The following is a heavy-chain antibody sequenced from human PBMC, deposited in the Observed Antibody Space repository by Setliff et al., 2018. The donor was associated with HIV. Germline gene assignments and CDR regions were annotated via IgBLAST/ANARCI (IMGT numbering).Heavy chain of an antibody. Sequence: PGGSLRLSCAASGFTFSSYVMHWVRQAPGKGLEWVASVTPDGGDKYYANSMRGRFTISRDNGKNAVYLQMNSLTAEDTALYYCVRDLARVIAHWGQGTLVTVSS. D-gene: IGHD2-21*01. CDR1: GFTFSSYV. J-gene: IGHJ4*02. CDR3: VRDLARVIAH. CDR2: VTPDGGDK. V-gene: IGHV3-7*01.